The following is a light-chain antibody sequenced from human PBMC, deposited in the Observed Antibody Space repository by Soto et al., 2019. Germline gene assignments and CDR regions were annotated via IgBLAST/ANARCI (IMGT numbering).Light chain of an antibody. J-gene: IGLJ1*01. Sequence: QPGSVSGSPGQSITISCTGTSSDVGSYNYVSWYQQHPGKAPKLMIYDVSNRPSGVSNRFSGSKSGNTASLTISGLQAEDESDYYCSSYTSSSTYVFGTGTKVTVL. V-gene: IGLV2-14*01. CDR1: SSDVGSYNY. CDR2: DVS. CDR3: SSYTSSSTYV.